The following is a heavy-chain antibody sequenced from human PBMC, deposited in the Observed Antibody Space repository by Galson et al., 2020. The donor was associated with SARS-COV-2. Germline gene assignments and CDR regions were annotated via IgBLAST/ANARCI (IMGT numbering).Heavy chain of an antibody. V-gene: IGHV3-23*01. CDR3: AKGGSSSRPYYFDY. Sequence: GGSLRLSCAASGFTFGSYAMGWVRQAPGRGLEWVSGITDSGDDTYYADSVKGRFTFSRDNSRNTLSLHMNSLRAEDTAVYFCAKGGSSSRPYYFDYWGQGTLVTVSS. D-gene: IGHD6-6*01. CDR2: ITDSGDDT. J-gene: IGHJ4*02. CDR1: GFTFGSYA.